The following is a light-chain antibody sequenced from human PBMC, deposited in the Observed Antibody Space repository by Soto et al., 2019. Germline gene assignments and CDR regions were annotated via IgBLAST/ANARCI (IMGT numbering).Light chain of an antibody. CDR1: KLGDKY. CDR3: QAWDSNTPGVV. Sequence: SYELTQPPSVSVSPGQTASITCSGDKLGDKYACWYQQKPGQSPVLVIYQDNKRPSGIPERFSGSNSGNTATLTISGTQAMGEADYYCQAWDSNTPGVVFGGGTKLTVL. V-gene: IGLV3-1*01. CDR2: QDN. J-gene: IGLJ2*01.